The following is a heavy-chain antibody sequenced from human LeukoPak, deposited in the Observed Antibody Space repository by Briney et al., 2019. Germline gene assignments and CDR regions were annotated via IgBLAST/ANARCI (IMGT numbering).Heavy chain of an antibody. J-gene: IGHJ4*02. CDR3: ARGGTTFDY. CDR2: IKHDGSEK. D-gene: IGHD2/OR15-2a*01. CDR1: GFTVSSNY. V-gene: IGHV3-7*01. Sequence: PGGSLRLSCAASGFTVSSNYMSWARQAPGKGLEWVANIKHDGSEKYYVDSVKGRFTISRDNAKNSLYLQMNSLRAEDTAVYYCARGGTTFDYWGQGTLVTVSS.